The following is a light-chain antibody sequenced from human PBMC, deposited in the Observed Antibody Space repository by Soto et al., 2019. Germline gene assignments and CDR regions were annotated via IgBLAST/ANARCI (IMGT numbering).Light chain of an antibody. Sequence: DIQMTQSPSSLSASVGDTVTLTCRASQSISSYLNWYQQKPGKAPKLLIYAASSLQGGVPSTFSGSGSGTDFTLTINTLHPEDFATYYCLQVYSFPRTFGQGTKVDIK. J-gene: IGKJ1*01. V-gene: IGKV1-39*01. CDR3: LQVYSFPRT. CDR2: AAS. CDR1: QSISSY.